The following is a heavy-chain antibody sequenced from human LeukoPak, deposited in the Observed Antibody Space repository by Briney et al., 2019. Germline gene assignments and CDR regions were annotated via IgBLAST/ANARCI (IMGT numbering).Heavy chain of an antibody. Sequence: PSETLSLTCTVSGYSISSGYYWGWIRQPPGKGLEWMGNIYYSGSTYYSPSLKSRVTISVDTSKNQFSLKLSSVTAADTAVYYCARPVPSRLGWFDPWGQGTLVTVSS. CDR1: GYSISSGYY. CDR3: ARPVPSRLGWFDP. V-gene: IGHV4-38-2*02. D-gene: IGHD1-1*01. CDR2: IYYSGST. J-gene: IGHJ5*02.